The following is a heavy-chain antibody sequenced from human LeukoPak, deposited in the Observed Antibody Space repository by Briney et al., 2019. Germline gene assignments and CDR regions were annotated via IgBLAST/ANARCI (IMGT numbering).Heavy chain of an antibody. CDR2: IHASGTT. Sequence: SETLSLTCNVSGGSFSSYFWTWIRQPAGKGLEWIGRIHASGTTNYNSSLKSRVSMSVDTSKNQFSLKLTSVTAADTAVYFCARDGADVYGRAFDYWGQGTLVSVSS. D-gene: IGHD3-10*01. V-gene: IGHV4-4*07. CDR3: ARDGADVYGRAFDY. CDR1: GGSFSSYF. J-gene: IGHJ4*02.